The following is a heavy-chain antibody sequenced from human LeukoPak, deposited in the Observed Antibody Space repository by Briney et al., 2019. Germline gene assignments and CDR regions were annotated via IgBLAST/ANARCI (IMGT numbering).Heavy chain of an antibody. CDR2: ISGGGGST. J-gene: IGHJ4*02. Sequence: GGSLRLSCAASGFTFSDYAMSWVRQAPGKGLEWVSDISGGGGSTYYADSVKGRFTISRDKFKNTLYLQMNSLRAEDTAVYYCAKTYYSSSSGALDYWGQGTLVTVSS. V-gene: IGHV3-23*01. CDR1: GFTFSDYA. D-gene: IGHD6-6*01. CDR3: AKTYYSSSSGALDY.